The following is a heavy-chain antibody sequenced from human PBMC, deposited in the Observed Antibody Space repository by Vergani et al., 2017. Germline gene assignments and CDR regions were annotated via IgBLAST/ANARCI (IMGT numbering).Heavy chain of an antibody. D-gene: IGHD6-13*01. CDR2: INAGNGNT. CDR1: GHTFTSYA. Sequence: QVQLVQSGAEVKKPGASVKVSCKASGHTFTSYAMHWVRQAPGQRLEWMGWINAGNGNTKYSQKFQGRVSITRDTSASTAYMELSSLRSEDTAVYYCASVPGAAEGDYWGQGTLVTVSS. V-gene: IGHV1-3*01. CDR3: ASVPGAAEGDY. J-gene: IGHJ4*02.